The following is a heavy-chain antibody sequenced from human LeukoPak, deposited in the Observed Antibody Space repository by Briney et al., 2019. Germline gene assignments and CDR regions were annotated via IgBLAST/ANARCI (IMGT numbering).Heavy chain of an antibody. V-gene: IGHV4-59*01. CDR2: IYYSGST. CDR1: GCSILSYL. Sequence: SGTLCLSCTDAGCSILSYLRCCVRQPPGKGLEWIGYIYYSGSTNYNPSLKSRVTISVDTSKNQFSLKLSSVTAADTAVYYCARYPRGCLAGNCLSHWGQGTLVTVSS. CDR3: ARYPRGCLAGNCLSH. J-gene: IGHJ4*02. D-gene: IGHD4-23*01.